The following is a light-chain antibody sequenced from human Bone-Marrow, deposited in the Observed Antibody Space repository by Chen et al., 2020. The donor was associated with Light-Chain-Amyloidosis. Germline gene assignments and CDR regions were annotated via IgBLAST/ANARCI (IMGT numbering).Light chain of an antibody. J-gene: IGLJ2*01. CDR3: QSADSSGSDEVI. Sequence: SYELSQPPSVSVSPGQTARITCSGDDLPTKYAYWYQQKRGQAPVLVIHRDTERPSGTSERFSGSSSVTTSTLTISGVQAEDEADYQCQSADSSGSDEVIVGGGTKLTVL. CDR2: RDT. V-gene: IGLV3-25*03. CDR1: DLPTKY.